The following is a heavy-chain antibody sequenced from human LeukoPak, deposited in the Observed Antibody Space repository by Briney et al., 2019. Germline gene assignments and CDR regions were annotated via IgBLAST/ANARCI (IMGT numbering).Heavy chain of an antibody. CDR3: TRGIYSGHPHFDY. CDR2: IRSKAYGGTT. Sequence: GGSLRLSCTASGFTFGDYAMSWFRQAPGKGLEWVGFIRSKAYGGTTEYAASVKGRFTISRDDSKSIAYLQMNSLKTEDTAVYYCTRGIYSGHPHFDYWGQGTLVTVSS. D-gene: IGHD5-12*01. CDR1: GFTFGDYA. J-gene: IGHJ4*02. V-gene: IGHV3-49*03.